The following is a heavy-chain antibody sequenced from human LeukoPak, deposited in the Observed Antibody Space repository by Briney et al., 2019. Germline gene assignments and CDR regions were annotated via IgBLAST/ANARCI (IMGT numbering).Heavy chain of an antibody. CDR2: INPNSGGT. Sequence: ASVKVSCKPSGYTFTNYDINWVRQATGQGLEWMGWINPNSGGTNYAQKFQGRVTMTRDTSISTAYMELSRLRSDDTAVYYCARDQGWEPQDYWGQGTLVTVSS. CDR1: GYTFTNYD. CDR3: ARDQGWEPQDY. V-gene: IGHV1-2*02. J-gene: IGHJ4*02. D-gene: IGHD1-26*01.